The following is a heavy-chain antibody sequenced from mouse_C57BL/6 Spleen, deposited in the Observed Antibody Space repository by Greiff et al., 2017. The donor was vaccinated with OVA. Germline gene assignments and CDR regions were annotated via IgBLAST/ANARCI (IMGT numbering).Heavy chain of an antibody. V-gene: IGHV1-72*01. CDR3: ARGTDSPFYYFDY. J-gene: IGHJ2*01. CDR1: GYTFTSYW. CDR2: IDPNSGGT. Sequence: QVQLKQPGAELVKPGASVKLSCKASGYTFTSYWMHWVKQRPGRGLEWIGRIDPNSGGTKYNEKFKSKATLTVDKPSSTAYMQLSSLTSEDSAVYYCARGTDSPFYYFDYWGQGTTLTVSS. D-gene: IGHD3-3*01.